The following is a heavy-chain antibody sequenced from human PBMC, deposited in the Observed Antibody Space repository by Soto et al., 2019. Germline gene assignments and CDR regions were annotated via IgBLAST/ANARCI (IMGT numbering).Heavy chain of an antibody. CDR3: AASDHGSGSRRYYYYGMDV. D-gene: IGHD3-10*01. Sequence: GSSVKVSCKASGGTFSSYAISWVRQAPGQGLEWMGGIIPIFGTANYAQKFQGRVTITADESTSTAYMDLSSLRSEDTALYYSAASDHGSGSRRYYYYGMDVWGQGTTVTVS. CDR2: IIPIFGTA. J-gene: IGHJ6*02. CDR1: GGTFSSYA. V-gene: IGHV1-69*13.